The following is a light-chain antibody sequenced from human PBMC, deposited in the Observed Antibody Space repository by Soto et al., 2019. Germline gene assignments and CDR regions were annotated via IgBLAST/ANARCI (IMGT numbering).Light chain of an antibody. CDR1: QSISTY. V-gene: IGKV1-39*01. CDR3: QHGYSTPLT. CDR2: AAS. Sequence: DITTCLSPVSLSAPVGDRVTITCRASQSISTYLHWYQQKPGKAPNLLIYAASTLQSGVPSRFSGSGSGTDFTLTISRLQPEDFATYFCQHGYSTPLTFGGGTRLEI. J-gene: IGKJ4*01.